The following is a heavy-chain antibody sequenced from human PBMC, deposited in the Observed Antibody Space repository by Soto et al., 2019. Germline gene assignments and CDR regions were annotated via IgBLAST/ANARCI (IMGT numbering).Heavy chain of an antibody. Sequence: SETLSLTCAVYGGSFSGYYWSWIRQPPGKGLEWIGEINHSGSTNYNPSLKSRVTISVDTSKNQFSLKLSPVTAADTAVYYCARARRGYSGYDFGYWGQGTLVTVSS. V-gene: IGHV4-34*01. CDR1: GGSFSGYY. D-gene: IGHD5-12*01. CDR3: ARARRGYSGYDFGY. CDR2: INHSGST. J-gene: IGHJ4*02.